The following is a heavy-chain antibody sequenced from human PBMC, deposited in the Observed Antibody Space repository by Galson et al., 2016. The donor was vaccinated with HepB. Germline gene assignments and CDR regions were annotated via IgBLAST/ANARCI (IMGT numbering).Heavy chain of an antibody. V-gene: IGHV3-21*01. CDR2: ISSHSIYI. Sequence: ETLSLTCVVSGDSVSSPYWWTWVRQTPGRGLEWVSAISSHSIYIYYADSVTGRFTISRDNAENSVSLQMNNLRAEDTAVYYCTRDLSLGMPGGFDIWGQGTTVTVAS. J-gene: IGHJ3*02. D-gene: IGHD2-2*01. CDR1: GDSVSSPYW. CDR3: TRDLSLGMPGGFDI.